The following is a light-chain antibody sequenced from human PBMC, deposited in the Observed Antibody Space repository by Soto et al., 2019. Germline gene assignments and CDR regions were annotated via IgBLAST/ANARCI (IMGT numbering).Light chain of an antibody. V-gene: IGKV1-6*01. CDR1: QAIGND. J-gene: IGKJ1*01. CDR2: AAS. CDR3: LQDRSYRRQ. Sequence: AIQMTQSPSSLSASVGDRVTITCRASQAIGNDLGWYQQRPGKVPKLLIYAASALHSGVPSRFSGSGSGTDFTLTISSLQPEYFAIYYCLQDRSYRRQFGQGTKVDIK.